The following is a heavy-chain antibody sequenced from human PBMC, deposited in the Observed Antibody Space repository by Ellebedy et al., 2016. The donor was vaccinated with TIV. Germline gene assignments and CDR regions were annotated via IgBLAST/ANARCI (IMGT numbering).Heavy chain of an antibody. CDR2: IYYSGST. J-gene: IGHJ4*02. CDR3: TKSGYGVSDF. D-gene: IGHD4-17*01. Sequence: MPSETLSLTCTVSGGSISSDYWNWVRQPPGKGLEWIGLIYYSGSTNYNPSPKSRVTISIDTSKNQFSLKLASVTATDTAVYYCTKSGYGVSDFWGQGTLVTVSS. V-gene: IGHV4-59*08. CDR1: GGSISSDY.